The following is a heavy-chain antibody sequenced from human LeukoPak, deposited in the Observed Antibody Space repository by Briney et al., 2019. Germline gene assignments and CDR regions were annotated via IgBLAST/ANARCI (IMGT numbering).Heavy chain of an antibody. Sequence: GGSLRLSCAASGFTFSTYGMHWLRQAPGKGLEWVAVITNDGNYEKYADAVRGRFTISRDNSKNTLYLQMNSLSAEDTAVYYCARDSITGDNSLDFWGRGTLVTVSS. D-gene: IGHD7-27*01. CDR1: GFTFSTYG. CDR3: ARDSITGDNSLDF. J-gene: IGHJ4*02. V-gene: IGHV3-33*05. CDR2: ITNDGNYE.